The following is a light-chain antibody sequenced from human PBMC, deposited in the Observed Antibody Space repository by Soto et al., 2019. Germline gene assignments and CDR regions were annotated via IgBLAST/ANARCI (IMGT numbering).Light chain of an antibody. Sequence: EIVLTQSPGTLSLSPGERATLSCRASQSVTSSYLAWYQQKPGQAPRVLIYGASSRATGIPDRLSGSGSGTDFTLTISRLEPEDFAVYYCQQYGSSPWTFGQGTKVEIK. V-gene: IGKV3-20*01. J-gene: IGKJ1*01. CDR3: QQYGSSPWT. CDR2: GAS. CDR1: QSVTSSY.